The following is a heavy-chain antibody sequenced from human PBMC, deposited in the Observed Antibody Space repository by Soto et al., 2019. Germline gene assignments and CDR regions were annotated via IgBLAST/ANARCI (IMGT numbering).Heavy chain of an antibody. D-gene: IGHD3-10*01. Sequence: PSEILSLTCTVSSGSVSSSSYYRGWIRQPPGKGLEWIGSIYYSGSTYYNPSLKSRVTISVDTSKNQFSLKLSSVTAADTAVYYCARLGRMTMVRGVMNYWGQGTLVTVSS. CDR1: SGSVSSSSYY. J-gene: IGHJ4*02. CDR2: IYYSGST. CDR3: ARLGRMTMVRGVMNY. V-gene: IGHV4-39*01.